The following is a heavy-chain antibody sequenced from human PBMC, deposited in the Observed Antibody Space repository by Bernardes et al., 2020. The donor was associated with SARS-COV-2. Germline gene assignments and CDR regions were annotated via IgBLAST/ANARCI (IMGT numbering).Heavy chain of an antibody. V-gene: IGHV3-23*01. D-gene: IGHD1-26*01. CDR1: GFPFSTYA. J-gene: IGHJ4*02. Sequence: GGSLRLSCAASGFPFSTYAMHWVRQAPGKGLEYTPLIPGGGTDTYYADSVKGRFTISRDNSKNTLYLQLNSLRAEETAVYYCARAGGGSYYGAEYLDHWGLGTLVTVSS. CDR2: IPGGGTDT. CDR3: ARAGGGSYYGAEYLDH.